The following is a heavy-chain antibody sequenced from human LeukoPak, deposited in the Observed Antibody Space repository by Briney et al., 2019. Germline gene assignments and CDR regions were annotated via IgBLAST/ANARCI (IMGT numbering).Heavy chain of an antibody. CDR3: ARLSVIVGAALEYYYYYMDV. Sequence: PSETLSLTCTVSGGSISSGGYYWSWIRQPPGKGLEWIGYIYYSGSTYYNPSLKSRVTISADKSKNQVSLKLTSVTAADTAVYYCARLSVIVGAALEYYYYYMDVWGQGTTVTVSS. CDR2: IYYSGST. CDR1: GGSISSGGYY. J-gene: IGHJ6*03. V-gene: IGHV4-30-4*01. D-gene: IGHD1-26*01.